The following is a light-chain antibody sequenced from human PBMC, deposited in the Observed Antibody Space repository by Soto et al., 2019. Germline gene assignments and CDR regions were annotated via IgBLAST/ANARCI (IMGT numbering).Light chain of an antibody. Sequence: AIQMTQSPSSLSASVGDRVTITCRASQGIRNDLGWYQQNPGRAPKLLIYAASSLQSGVPSRFSGSGSGTDFTLTISSLQPEDFATYYCLQDYNYPPTFGQGTKVYIK. CDR3: LQDYNYPPT. V-gene: IGKV1-6*01. J-gene: IGKJ1*01. CDR1: QGIRND. CDR2: AAS.